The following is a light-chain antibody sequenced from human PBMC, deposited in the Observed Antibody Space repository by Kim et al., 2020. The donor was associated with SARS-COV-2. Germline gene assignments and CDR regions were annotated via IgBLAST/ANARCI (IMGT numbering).Light chain of an antibody. CDR3: QQIYSTPL. Sequence: SVGDQVTCTCRQSQGITIYLNGYQQKPGKAPKLLIYAASSLQSGVPSRFSGSGSGTDFTVTISSLQPEDFATDYCQQIYSTPLFGGGTKVDIK. CDR2: AAS. CDR1: QGITIY. J-gene: IGKJ4*01. V-gene: IGKV1-39*01.